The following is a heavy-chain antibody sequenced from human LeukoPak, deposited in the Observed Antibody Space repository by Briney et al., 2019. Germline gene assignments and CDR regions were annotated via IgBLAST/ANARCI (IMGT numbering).Heavy chain of an antibody. D-gene: IGHD6-13*01. CDR3: ARGLRREQQLLRAFDY. V-gene: IGHV1-8*01. Sequence: ASVKVSCKASGYTFTNYDIHWVRPASGQGLEWMGWMNPNSGNTGSAQKFQGRVTMTSNTSISTAYMELSSLRSEDTAVYYCARGLRREQQLLRAFDYWGQGTPVTVSS. CDR2: MNPNSGNT. J-gene: IGHJ4*02. CDR1: GYTFTNYD.